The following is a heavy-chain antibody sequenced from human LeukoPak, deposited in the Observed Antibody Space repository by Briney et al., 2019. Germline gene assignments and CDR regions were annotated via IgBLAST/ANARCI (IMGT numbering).Heavy chain of an antibody. CDR2: IYYSGST. CDR3: AIGRRGGRAFDI. CDR1: GGSISSSSYY. Sequence: SETLSLTCTVSGGSISSSSYYWGWIRQPPGKGLEWIGSIYYSGSTYYNPSLKSRVTISVDTSKNQFSLKLSSVTAADTAVYYCAIGRRGGRAFDIWGQGTMVTVSS. J-gene: IGHJ3*02. V-gene: IGHV4-39*07. D-gene: IGHD3-16*01.